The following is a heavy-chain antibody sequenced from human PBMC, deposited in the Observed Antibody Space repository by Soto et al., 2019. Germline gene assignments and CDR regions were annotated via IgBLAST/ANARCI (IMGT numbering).Heavy chain of an antibody. CDR2: IYYSGST. V-gene: IGHV4-31*03. D-gene: IGHD3-22*01. CDR3: ARVFGDSSGYSGGFHY. Sequence: PSETLSLTCTVSGGSISSGGYYWSWIRQHPGKGLEWIGYIYYSGSTYYNPSLKSRVTISADTSKNQFSLKLSSVTAADTAVYYCARVFGDSSGYSGGFHYWGQGTLVTVSS. J-gene: IGHJ4*02. CDR1: GGSISSGGYY.